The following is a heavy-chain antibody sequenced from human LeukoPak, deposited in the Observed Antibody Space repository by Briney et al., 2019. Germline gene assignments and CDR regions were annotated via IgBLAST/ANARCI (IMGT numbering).Heavy chain of an antibody. CDR3: ARQYFSGSYYTFVY. J-gene: IGHJ4*02. CDR2: IYSSGNT. D-gene: IGHD3-10*01. Sequence: SETLSLTCIVSGGSISNYYWSWIRQPAGKGLGWIGRIYSSGNTAYNPSLKSRVTMSVATSKNQFSLKLSSVTAADTAVYYCARQYFSGSYYTFVYWGQGTLVTVSS. V-gene: IGHV4-4*07. CDR1: GGSISNYY.